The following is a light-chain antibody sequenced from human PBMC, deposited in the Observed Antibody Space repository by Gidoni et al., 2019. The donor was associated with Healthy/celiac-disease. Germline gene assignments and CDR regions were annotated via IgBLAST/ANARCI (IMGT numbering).Light chain of an antibody. CDR2: ENN. J-gene: IGLJ2*01. CDR1: SSNLGNNY. CDR3: GTWDSSLSAGGV. Sequence: VLTQTPSVSAAPGQKVTISCSGSSSNLGNNYVSWYQQLPGTAPKLLIYENNKRPSGIPDRFSGSKSGTSATLGITGLQTGDEADYYCGTWDSSLSAGGVFGGGTKLTVL. V-gene: IGLV1-51*02.